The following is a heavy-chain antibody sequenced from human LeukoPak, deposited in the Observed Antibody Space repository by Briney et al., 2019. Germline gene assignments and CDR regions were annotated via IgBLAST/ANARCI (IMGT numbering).Heavy chain of an antibody. CDR2: ISSSSSTL. J-gene: IGHJ4*02. CDR3: TRDGDGDRKRDY. D-gene: IGHD5-24*01. V-gene: IGHV3-48*01. CDR1: GFTFNNYG. Sequence: GGSLRLSCAASGFTFNNYGMIWVRQAPGKGLQWVSYISSSSSTLTYADSVKGRFTISRDNAKNSLYLQMNSLKTEDTAVYYCTRDGDGDRKRDYWGQGTLVTVSS.